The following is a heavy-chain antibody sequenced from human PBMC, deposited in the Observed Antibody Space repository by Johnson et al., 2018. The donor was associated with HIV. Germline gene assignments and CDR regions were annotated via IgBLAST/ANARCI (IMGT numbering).Heavy chain of an antibody. D-gene: IGHD1-26*01. Sequence: VQLVESGGGVVQPGRSLRLSCAASGFTFSSYWMSWVRQAPGKGLEWVANIKQDGSEQYYVDSVKGRFTISRDNAKNTLFLQMDSLRADDTAVYYCAREGVSGSYYDAFDIWGQGTMVTVSS. CDR1: GFTFSSYW. CDR2: IKQDGSEQ. V-gene: IGHV3-7*01. CDR3: AREGVSGSYYDAFDI. J-gene: IGHJ3*02.